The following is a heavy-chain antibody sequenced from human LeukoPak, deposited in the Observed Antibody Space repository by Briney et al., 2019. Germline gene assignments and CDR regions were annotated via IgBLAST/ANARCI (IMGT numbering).Heavy chain of an antibody. CDR2: INHGGST. Sequence: SETLSLTCAVYGGSFSGYYWSWIRQPPGKGLEWIGEINHGGSTNYNPSLKSRVTISVDTSKNQFSLKLSSVTAADTAVYYCARGQGIAVAGYYYYYMDVWGKGTTVTVSS. CDR3: ARGQGIAVAGYYYYYMDV. D-gene: IGHD6-19*01. J-gene: IGHJ6*03. V-gene: IGHV4-34*01. CDR1: GGSFSGYY.